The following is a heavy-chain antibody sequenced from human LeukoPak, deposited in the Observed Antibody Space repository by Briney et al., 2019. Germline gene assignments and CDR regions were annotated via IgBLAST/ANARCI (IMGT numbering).Heavy chain of an antibody. D-gene: IGHD6-19*01. CDR1: GGSFSGYY. CDR2: INHSGST. V-gene: IGHV4-34*01. J-gene: IGHJ4*02. CDR3: ARGPFYSSGWTLDY. Sequence: PSETLSLTCAVYGGSFSGYYWSWIRQPPGKGLEWIGEINHSGSTNYNPSLKSRVTISVDTSKNQFSLKLSSVTAADTAVYYCARGPFYSSGWTLDYWGQGTLVTVSS.